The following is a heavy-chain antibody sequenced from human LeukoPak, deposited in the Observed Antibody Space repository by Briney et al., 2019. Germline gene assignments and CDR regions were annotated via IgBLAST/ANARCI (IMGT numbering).Heavy chain of an antibody. CDR1: GYTFTSYG. CDR3: ARDNYYDSSGYYYTLDAFDI. CDR2: ISAYNGNT. Sequence: ASVKVSCKASGYTFTSYGISWVRQAPGQGLEWMGWISAYNGNTNHAQKLQGRVTMTTDTSTSTAYMELRSLRSDDTAVYYCARDNYYDSSGYYYTLDAFDIWGQGTMVTVSS. J-gene: IGHJ3*02. D-gene: IGHD3-22*01. V-gene: IGHV1-18*01.